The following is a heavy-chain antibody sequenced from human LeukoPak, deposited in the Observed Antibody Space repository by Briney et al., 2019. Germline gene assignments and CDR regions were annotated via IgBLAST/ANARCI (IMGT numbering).Heavy chain of an antibody. CDR3: TGHHQAYSRTY. D-gene: IGHD4-11*01. V-gene: IGHV3-30*04. Sequence: GGSLRLSCAASGFTFSSYAMHWVRQAPGKGLEWVAVISYDGSNKYYADSAKGRFTISRDNAKGTLYLQMSSLRAEDTAVYYCTGHHQAYSRTYWGQGTLVTVSS. J-gene: IGHJ4*02. CDR2: ISYDGSNK. CDR1: GFTFSSYA.